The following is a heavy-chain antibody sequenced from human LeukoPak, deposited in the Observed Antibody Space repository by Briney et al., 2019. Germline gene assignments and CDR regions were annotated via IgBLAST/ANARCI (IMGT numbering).Heavy chain of an antibody. Sequence: GGSLRLSCAASGFTFSSYAMNWVRQAPGKGLEWVSVIYSGGNTYYADSVRGRFTISRDNSKNTLYLQVNSLRAEDTAVYYCARHGGVRPFDYWGQGTLVTVSS. CDR1: GFTFSSYA. CDR2: IYSGGNT. J-gene: IGHJ4*02. V-gene: IGHV3-66*04. CDR3: ARHGGVRPFDY. D-gene: IGHD3-16*01.